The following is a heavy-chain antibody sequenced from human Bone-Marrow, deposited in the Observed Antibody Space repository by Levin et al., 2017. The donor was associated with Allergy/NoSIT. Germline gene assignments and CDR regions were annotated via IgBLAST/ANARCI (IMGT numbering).Heavy chain of an antibody. CDR3: ARDKILQS. J-gene: IGHJ1*01. V-gene: IGHV3-53*01. CDR2: MYSGGDT. CDR1: GIPVNGDY. Sequence: AGGSLRLSCSVAGIPVNGDYMSWVRQAPGKGLEWISVMYSGGDTYYADSVRGRFTISRDNSKNTLYLQMNSLRVEDTAVYFCARDKILQSWGQGTLVTVSS.